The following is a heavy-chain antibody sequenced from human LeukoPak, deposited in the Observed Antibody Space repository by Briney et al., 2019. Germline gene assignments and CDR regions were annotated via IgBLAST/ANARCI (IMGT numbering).Heavy chain of an antibody. V-gene: IGHV3-20*04. CDR1: GFSFDDYD. D-gene: IGHD3-16*01. CDR3: AREEGGYYDY. CDR2: INWNGGST. Sequence: GGSLRLSCAASGFSFDDYDMSWVRQAPGKGLEWVSGINWNGGSTGYADSVKGRFTISRDNAKNSLYLQMSSLRAEDTALYYCAREEGGYYDYWGQGTLVTVSS. J-gene: IGHJ4*02.